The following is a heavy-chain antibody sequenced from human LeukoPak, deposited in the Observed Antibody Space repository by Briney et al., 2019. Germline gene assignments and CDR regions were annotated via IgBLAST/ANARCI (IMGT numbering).Heavy chain of an antibody. Sequence: PGGSLRLSCAAFGFTFSSYWMHWVRQAPGKGLVWVSRINSDGSSTSYADSVKGRFTISRDNAKNTLYPQMNSLRAEDTAVYYCARVARRGALGDFDYWGQGTLVTVSS. CDR1: GFTFSSYW. V-gene: IGHV3-74*01. J-gene: IGHJ4*02. CDR3: ARVARRGALGDFDY. CDR2: INSDGSST. D-gene: IGHD3-10*01.